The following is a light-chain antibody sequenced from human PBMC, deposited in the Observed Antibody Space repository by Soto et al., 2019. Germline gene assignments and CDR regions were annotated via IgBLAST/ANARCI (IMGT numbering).Light chain of an antibody. CDR1: QSVSSNY. J-gene: IGKJ1*01. V-gene: IGKV3-20*01. Sequence: EIVLTQSPGTLSLSPGERATLSCRASQSVSSNYLAWYQQKPGQAPRLLIYHASSRATGIPDRFSGSGSGTDFTLTISRLEPEDFAVSYCQQYGSSPQTFGQGTKVEIK. CDR3: QQYGSSPQT. CDR2: HAS.